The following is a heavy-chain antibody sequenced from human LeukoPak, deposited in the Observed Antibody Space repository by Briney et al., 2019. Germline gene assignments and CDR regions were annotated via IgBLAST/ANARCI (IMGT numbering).Heavy chain of an antibody. CDR2: ISGSGGST. CDR1: GFTFSSYA. Sequence: QPGGSLRLSCAASGFTFSSYAMSWVRQAPGKGLEWVSAISGSGGSTYYADSVKGRFTISRDNSKNTLYLQMNSLRAEDTAVYYCAKDQTEKNWNSRGDGENWFDPWGQGTLVTVSS. CDR3: AKDQTEKNWNSRGDGENWFDP. D-gene: IGHD1-7*01. J-gene: IGHJ5*02. V-gene: IGHV3-23*01.